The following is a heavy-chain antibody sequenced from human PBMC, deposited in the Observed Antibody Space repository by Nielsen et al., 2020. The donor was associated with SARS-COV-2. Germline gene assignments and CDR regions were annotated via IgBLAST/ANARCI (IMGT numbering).Heavy chain of an antibody. D-gene: IGHD2-2*01. J-gene: IGHJ4*02. CDR3: AGDCSSTSCLDY. V-gene: IGHV4-34*01. Sequence: SETLSLTCTVSGGSISSYYWSWIRQPPGKGLEWIGEINHSGSTNYNPSLKSRVTISVDTSKNQFSLKLSSVTAADTAVYYCAGDCSSTSCLDYWGQGTLVTVSS. CDR1: GGSISSYY. CDR2: INHSGST.